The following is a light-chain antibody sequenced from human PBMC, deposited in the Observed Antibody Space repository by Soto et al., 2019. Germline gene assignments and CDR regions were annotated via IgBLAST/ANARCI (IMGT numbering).Light chain of an antibody. V-gene: IGKV1-5*01. CDR3: QQYNSYSGT. CDR1: QSISSW. J-gene: IGKJ1*01. Sequence: DIQMTQSPSTLSAFVGGRVTITCRASQSISSWLAWYQQKPGKAPKVLIYDASSLESGVPSRFSGSGSGTEFTLTISSLQPDDFATYYCQQYNSYSGTFGQGTKVEIK. CDR2: DAS.